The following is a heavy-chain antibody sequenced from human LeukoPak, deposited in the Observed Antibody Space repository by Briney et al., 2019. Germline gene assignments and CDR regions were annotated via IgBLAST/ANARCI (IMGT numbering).Heavy chain of an antibody. CDR1: GYIFTSYY. CDR2: INPSGGSI. J-gene: IGHJ5*02. V-gene: IGHV1-46*01. Sequence: ASVKVSCKASGYIFTSYYMYWVRQAPGQGLEWMGIINPSGGSIRYAQKFQGRVTMTRDMATSTDYMEVNSLRSEDTAVYYCARDNSMGDSAWWFDPWGQGTLVTVSS. CDR3: ARDNSMGDSAWWFDP. D-gene: IGHD5-12*01.